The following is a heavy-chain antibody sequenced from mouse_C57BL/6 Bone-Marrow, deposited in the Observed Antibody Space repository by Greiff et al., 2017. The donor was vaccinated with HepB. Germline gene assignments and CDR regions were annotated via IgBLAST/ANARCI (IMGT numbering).Heavy chain of an antibody. V-gene: IGHV1-15*01. J-gene: IGHJ4*01. D-gene: IGHD2-4*01. CDR2: IDPETGGT. CDR1: GYTFTDYE. CDR3: TPEGIYYDYGGYAMDY. Sequence: QVQLQQSGAELVRPGASVTLSCKASGYTFTDYEMHWVKQTPVHGLEWIGAIDPETGGTAYNQKFKGKAILTADKYSSTAYMELRSLTSEDSAVYYCTPEGIYYDYGGYAMDYWGQGTSVTVSS.